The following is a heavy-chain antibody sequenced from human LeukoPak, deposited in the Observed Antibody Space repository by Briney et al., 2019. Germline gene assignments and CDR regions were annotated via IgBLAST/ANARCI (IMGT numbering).Heavy chain of an antibody. CDR1: GGSISGSSYY. V-gene: IGHV4-39*01. J-gene: IGHJ4*02. CDR3: ARYGPPMQTMFFDF. Sequence: SETLSLTCTVSGGSISGSSYYWGWIRQPPGKGLEWIGDIYYTGSSYYSPSLKSRVSVSVDTSKNQFSLKLTSVTAADTALYYCARYGPPMQTMFFDFWGQGALVIVSS. CDR2: IYYTGSS. D-gene: IGHD3-10*02.